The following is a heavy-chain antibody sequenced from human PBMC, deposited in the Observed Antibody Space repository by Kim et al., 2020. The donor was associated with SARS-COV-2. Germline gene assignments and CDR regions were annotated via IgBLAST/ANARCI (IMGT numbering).Heavy chain of an antibody. D-gene: IGHD2-21*02. V-gene: IGHV4-59*01. J-gene: IGHJ1*01. CDR3: ARSYCGGDCYSWAAEYFQH. Sequence: SRVTISVDTSKNQFSLKLSSVTAADTAVYYCARSYCGGDCYSWAAEYFQHWGQGTLVTVSS.